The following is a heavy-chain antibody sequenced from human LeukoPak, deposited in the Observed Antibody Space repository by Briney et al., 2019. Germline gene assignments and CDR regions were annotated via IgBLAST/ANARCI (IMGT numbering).Heavy chain of an antibody. CDR2: ISYDGSNK. CDR3: AKVRKSVYYYYGTDV. J-gene: IGHJ6*02. V-gene: IGHV3-30*18. CDR1: GFTFSSYG. Sequence: GGSLRLSCAASGFTFSSYGMHWVRQAPGKGLEWVAVISYDGSNKYYADSVKGRFTISRDNSKNTLYLQMNSLRAEDTAVYYCAKVRKSVYYYYGTDVWGQGTTVTVSS.